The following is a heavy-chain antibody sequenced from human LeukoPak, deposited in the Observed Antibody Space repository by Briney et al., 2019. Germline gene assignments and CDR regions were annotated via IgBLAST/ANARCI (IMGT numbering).Heavy chain of an antibody. CDR1: GFTFDDYA. CDR3: ARNSGWFRFDY. D-gene: IGHD6-19*01. J-gene: IGHJ4*02. CDR2: ISWNSGSI. V-gene: IGHV3-9*01. Sequence: GRSLRLSCAASGFTFDDYAMHWVRQAPGKGLEWVSGISWNSGSIGYVDSVKGRFTISRDNAKNSLYLQMNSLRAEDTAVYYCARNSGWFRFDYWGQGTLVTVSS.